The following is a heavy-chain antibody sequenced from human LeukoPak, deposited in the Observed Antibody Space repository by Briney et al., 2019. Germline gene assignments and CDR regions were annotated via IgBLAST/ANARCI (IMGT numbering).Heavy chain of an antibody. CDR3: ARDTKYAFNN. Sequence: PGGSLRLSCAASGFTFSHYSMNWVRQAPGKGLEWISYIGISSGNTKYADSVKGRFTISGDKAKNSVYLQMNSLRVEDTAVYYCARDTKYAFNNWGQGTPVTVSS. D-gene: IGHD2-2*01. J-gene: IGHJ4*02. V-gene: IGHV3-48*01. CDR2: IGISSGNT. CDR1: GFTFSHYS.